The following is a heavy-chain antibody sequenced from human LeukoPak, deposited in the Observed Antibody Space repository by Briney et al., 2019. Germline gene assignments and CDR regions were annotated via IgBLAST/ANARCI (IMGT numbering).Heavy chain of an antibody. CDR1: GYSISSSSYY. Sequence: SETLSLTCTVSGYSISSSSYYWGWIRQPPGKGLEWIGSIYYSGSTYYNPSLKSRVTISVDTSKNQFSLKLSSVTAADTAVYYCARGGQWLVPQIFDYWGQGALVTVSS. D-gene: IGHD6-19*01. CDR2: IYYSGST. V-gene: IGHV4-39*07. J-gene: IGHJ4*02. CDR3: ARGGQWLVPQIFDY.